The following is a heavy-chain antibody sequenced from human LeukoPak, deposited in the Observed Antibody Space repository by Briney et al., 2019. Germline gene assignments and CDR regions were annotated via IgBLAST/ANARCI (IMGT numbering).Heavy chain of an antibody. CDR1: GFTFSSYA. Sequence: GGSLRLSCAASGFTFSSYAMSWVRQAPGEGLEWVSAISGSGGSTYYADSVKGRFTISRDNSKNTLYLQMNSLRAEDTAVYYCAKDLGYYYDSSGYQPLLFDYWGQGTLVTVSS. CDR2: ISGSGGST. V-gene: IGHV3-23*01. D-gene: IGHD3-22*01. CDR3: AKDLGYYYDSSGYQPLLFDY. J-gene: IGHJ4*02.